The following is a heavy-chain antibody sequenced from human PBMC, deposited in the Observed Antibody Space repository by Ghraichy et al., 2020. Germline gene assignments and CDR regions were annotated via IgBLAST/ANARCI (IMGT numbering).Heavy chain of an antibody. D-gene: IGHD4/OR15-4a*01. CDR3: ARGHDYGVGTGGAVFDV. CDR1: GTSFSGYY. V-gene: IGHV4-34*01. CDR2: INHSGDT. J-gene: IGHJ3*01. Sequence: SETLSLTCAVYGTSFSGYYWSWIRQSPGQGLEWIGEINHSGDTNYNLSLKRRVTMSVDTSNNQVSLKLSSVTAADTAVYYCARGHDYGVGTGGAVFDVWGQGTVVTVS.